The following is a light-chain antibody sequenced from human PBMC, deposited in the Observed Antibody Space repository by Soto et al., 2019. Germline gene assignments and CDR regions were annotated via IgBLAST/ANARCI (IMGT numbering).Light chain of an antibody. CDR2: DAS. V-gene: IGKV3D-15*01. CDR3: QQYNNWPLT. CDR1: QSFNSIY. Sequence: TKSAGTLSLSPGARATLSCRAGQSFNSIYLDWYKQKHGQAPRLVIYDASTMATGIPARFSGSGSGTEGTITISSLQSEDCAVYSGQQYNNWPLTFGEGTKVDIK. J-gene: IGKJ4*01.